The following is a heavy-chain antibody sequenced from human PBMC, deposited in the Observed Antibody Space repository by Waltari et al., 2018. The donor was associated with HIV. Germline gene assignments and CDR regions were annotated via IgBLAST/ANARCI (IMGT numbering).Heavy chain of an antibody. Sequence: EVQLVVSGGGLVQPGGSLRLSYAASGFTFSRFWLSWVRQAPGKGLEWVANIKQDGSEKYYVDSMKGRFTISGDNAKNSLYLQINSLRAEDTAVYYCAGRSPARRLNWFDPWGQGTLVIVSS. CDR1: GFTFSRFW. CDR2: IKQDGSEK. D-gene: IGHD2-8*01. J-gene: IGHJ5*02. CDR3: AGRSPARRLNWFDP. V-gene: IGHV3-7*01.